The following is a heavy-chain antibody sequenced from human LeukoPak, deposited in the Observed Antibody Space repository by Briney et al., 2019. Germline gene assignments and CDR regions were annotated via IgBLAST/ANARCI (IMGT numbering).Heavy chain of an antibody. D-gene: IGHD1-26*01. J-gene: IGHJ4*02. CDR1: GYTFTSYG. Sequence: ASVKVSCKASGYTFTSYGISWVRQAPGQGLEWMGGISAYNGNTNYAQKLQGRVTMTTDTSTSTAYMELRSLRSDDTAVYYCAREGRRGRYPRSYYFDFWGQGTLVTVSS. V-gene: IGHV1-18*01. CDR3: AREGRRGRYPRSYYFDF. CDR2: ISAYNGNT.